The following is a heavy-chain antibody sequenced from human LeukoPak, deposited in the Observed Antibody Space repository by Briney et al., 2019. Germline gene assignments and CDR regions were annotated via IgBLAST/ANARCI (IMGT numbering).Heavy chain of an antibody. CDR3: ARDKINGGLSFDY. CDR2: IIPIFGTA. D-gene: IGHD2-8*01. Sequence: SVKVSCKASGGTFSSYAISWVRQAPGQGLEWMGGIIPIFGTANYAQKFQGRVTITADESTSTAYMELSSLRSDDTAVYYCARDKINGGLSFDYWGQGTLVTVSS. V-gene: IGHV1-69*13. CDR1: GGTFSSYA. J-gene: IGHJ4*02.